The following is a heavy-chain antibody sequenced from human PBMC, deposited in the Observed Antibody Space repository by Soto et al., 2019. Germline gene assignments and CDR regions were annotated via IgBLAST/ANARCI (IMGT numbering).Heavy chain of an antibody. CDR2: ISGSGDNT. J-gene: IGHJ4*02. V-gene: IGHV3-23*01. CDR3: AKDMVHCTGTRCARYFEK. D-gene: IGHD2-8*02. Sequence: GGSLRLSCAASKFTFSTYAMTWVRQAPGKGLEWVSDISGSGDNTYYADSVKGRFTISRDNSKSTLYLQMNSLRAEDTAVYYCAKDMVHCTGTRCARYFEKWAQGTLVTVSS. CDR1: KFTFSTYA.